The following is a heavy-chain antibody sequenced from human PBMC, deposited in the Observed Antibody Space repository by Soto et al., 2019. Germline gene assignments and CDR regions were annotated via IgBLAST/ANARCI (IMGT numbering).Heavy chain of an antibody. CDR1: GFTFSGHG. J-gene: IGHJ4*02. CDR2: IWYDGNNK. D-gene: IGHD3-22*01. Sequence: QVQLVESGGGVVQPGRSLRLSCAASGFTFSGHGMHWVRQAPGKGLEWVGVIWYDGNNKCYGDSVKGRFTISRDNSKHTLYLQMSRLRADDTAVYYCARNADTSGYFHSSDSWGQGNVVTVSS. V-gene: IGHV3-33*01. CDR3: ARNADTSGYFHSSDS.